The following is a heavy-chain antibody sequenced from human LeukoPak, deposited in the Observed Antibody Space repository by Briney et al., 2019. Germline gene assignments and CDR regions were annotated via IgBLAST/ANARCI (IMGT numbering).Heavy chain of an antibody. CDR1: GYTFTGYY. J-gene: IGHJ4*02. CDR2: INPNSGGT. CDR3: ARSKENSGYDLVGY. Sequence: GASVKVSCKASGYTFTGYYMHWVRQAPGQGLEWMGWINPNSGGTNYAQKFQGRVTMTRDTSISTAYMELSRLRSDDTAVYYCARSKENSGYDLVGYWGQGTLVTVSS. V-gene: IGHV1-2*02. D-gene: IGHD5-12*01.